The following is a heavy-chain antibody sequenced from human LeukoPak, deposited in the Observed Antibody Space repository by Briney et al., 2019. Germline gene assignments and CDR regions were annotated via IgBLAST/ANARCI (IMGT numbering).Heavy chain of an antibody. Sequence: PWGSLRLSCAASGFTFSLYNLLWVRQAPGKGLEWISHISSSSGTIYHADSVRGRFTVSRDNAKNSVYLQMNSLRDEDTALYYCARGGSGWAVDYWGQGTLVTVSS. CDR1: GFTFSLYN. CDR2: ISSSSGTI. J-gene: IGHJ4*02. D-gene: IGHD6-19*01. V-gene: IGHV3-48*02. CDR3: ARGGSGWAVDY.